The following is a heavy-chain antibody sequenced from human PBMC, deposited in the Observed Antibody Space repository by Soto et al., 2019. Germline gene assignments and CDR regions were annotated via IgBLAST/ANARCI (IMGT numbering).Heavy chain of an antibody. Sequence: QLVQSGGEVKKPGASVKVSCKASGYTFTSYGFTWVRQAPGQGLEWMGWISAKNGNINYAEKFQGRVTMTTDTSTSTAYMELRSLRSDDTAVYYCARDYGSIKSQELDYWGQGTLVTVSS. J-gene: IGHJ4*02. CDR1: GYTFTSYG. CDR2: ISAKNGNI. V-gene: IGHV1-18*04. CDR3: ARDYGSIKSQELDY. D-gene: IGHD3-10*01.